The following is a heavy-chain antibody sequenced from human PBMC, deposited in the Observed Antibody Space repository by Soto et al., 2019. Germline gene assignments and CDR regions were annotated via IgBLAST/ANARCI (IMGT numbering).Heavy chain of an antibody. CDR3: VRTYYYESSAAYYYY. D-gene: IGHD3-22*01. CDR1: GFTCSSHW. Sequence: VVSLRLSCAASGFTCSSHWMHWVSQTPGKGPMWVSRINTDGSTTNYADSVKGRFTISRDNAKNTLYLQMNSLRAEDTAAYYCVRTYYYESSAAYYYYWGQGTQVTVSS. V-gene: IGHV3-74*01. CDR2: INTDGSTT. J-gene: IGHJ4*02.